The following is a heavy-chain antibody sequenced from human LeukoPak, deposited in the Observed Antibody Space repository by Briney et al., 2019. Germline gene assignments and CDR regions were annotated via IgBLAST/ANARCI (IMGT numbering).Heavy chain of an antibody. CDR1: GGTFSSYA. Sequence: SVKVSCKASGGTFSSYAISWVRQAPGQGLEWMGGIIPIFGTANYAEKFQGRVTITTDESTSTAYMELSSLRSEDTAVYYCAIGYSYGSYYYYYMDVWGKGTTVTVSS. CDR2: IIPIFGTA. D-gene: IGHD5-18*01. CDR3: AIGYSYGSYYYYYMDV. V-gene: IGHV1-69*05. J-gene: IGHJ6*03.